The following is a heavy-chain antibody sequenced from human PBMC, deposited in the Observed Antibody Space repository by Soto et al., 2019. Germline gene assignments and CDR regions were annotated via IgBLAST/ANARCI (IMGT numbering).Heavy chain of an antibody. CDR2: ISSSSSYT. V-gene: IGHV3-11*06. CDR3: ARDRYDFWSGYRDFDY. Sequence: GGSLRLSCAASGFTFSDYYMSWIRQAPGKGLEWVSYISSSSSYTNYADSVKGRFTISRDNAKNSLYLQMNSLRAEDTAVYYCARDRYDFWSGYRDFDYWGQGTLVTVSS. D-gene: IGHD3-3*01. CDR1: GFTFSDYY. J-gene: IGHJ4*02.